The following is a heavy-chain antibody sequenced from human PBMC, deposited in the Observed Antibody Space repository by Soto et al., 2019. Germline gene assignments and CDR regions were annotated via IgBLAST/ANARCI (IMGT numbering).Heavy chain of an antibody. CDR2: IYYSGST. V-gene: IGHV4-59*01. Sequence: PSETLSLTCTVSGGSISSYYWSWIRQPPGKGLEWIGYIYYSGSTNYNPSLKSRVTISVDTSKNQFSLKLSSVTAADTAVYYCARVPAAIDYYYGMDVWGQGTTVTVSS. J-gene: IGHJ6*02. D-gene: IGHD2-2*01. CDR1: GGSISSYY. CDR3: ARVPAAIDYYYGMDV.